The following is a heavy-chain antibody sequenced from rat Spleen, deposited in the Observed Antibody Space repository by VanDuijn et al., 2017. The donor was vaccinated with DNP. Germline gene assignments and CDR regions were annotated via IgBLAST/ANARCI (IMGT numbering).Heavy chain of an antibody. V-gene: IGHV5S13*01. J-gene: IGHJ2*01. CDR2: ISTGGGNT. Sequence: GWVASISTGGGNTYYRDSVKGRFTISRDNAKNTQYLQMDSLRSEDTATYYCATQDWDWGQGVMVTVSS. CDR3: ATQDWD. D-gene: IGHD5-1*01.